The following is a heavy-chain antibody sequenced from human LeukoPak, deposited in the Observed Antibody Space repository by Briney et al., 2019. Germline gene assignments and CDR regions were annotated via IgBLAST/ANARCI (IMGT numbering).Heavy chain of an antibody. CDR1: GVSIVSSAYS. J-gene: IGHJ3*02. V-gene: IGHV4-30-2*01. Sequence: SETLSLTCTVSGVSIVSSAYSWSWIRQPPGKGLEWIGYIYHSGSTLYNPSLKSRVTISLDRSKDQLSLRLTSVTAADTAVYYCAKDRNIAVRPEKPAAAFDIWGQGTTVTVSS. CDR3: AKDRNIAVRPEKPAAAFDI. CDR2: IYHSGST. D-gene: IGHD6-6*01.